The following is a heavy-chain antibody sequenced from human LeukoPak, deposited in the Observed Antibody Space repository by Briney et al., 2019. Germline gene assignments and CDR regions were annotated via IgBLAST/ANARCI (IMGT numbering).Heavy chain of an antibody. V-gene: IGHV3-33*01. CDR1: GFTLSSYG. CDR3: ARGGSITMVRGVIAY. Sequence: GGSLRLSCAASGFTLSSYGMHWVRQAPGKGREWVAVIWYEGSNKYYVDSVKGRFTLSRDNSKNTLYLQMNSLRAKDTAVYYCARGGSITMVRGVIAYWGQGTLVTVSS. J-gene: IGHJ4*02. D-gene: IGHD3-10*01. CDR2: IWYEGSNK.